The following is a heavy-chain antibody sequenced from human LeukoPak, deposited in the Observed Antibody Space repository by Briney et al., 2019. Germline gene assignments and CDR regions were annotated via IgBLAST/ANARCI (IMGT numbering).Heavy chain of an antibody. D-gene: IGHD7-27*01. J-gene: IGHJ2*01. V-gene: IGHV4-59*01. CDR3: ARGGNWGTRYFDL. Sequence: SETLSLTCTVSGVSISRYYWSWIRQSPGKGLEWIGYMSYSGSTEYSPSLKSRVIISADTSKKQFSLNLSSVTAADTAFYYCARGGNWGTRYFDLWGRGALVTVSS. CDR1: GVSISRYY. CDR2: MSYSGST.